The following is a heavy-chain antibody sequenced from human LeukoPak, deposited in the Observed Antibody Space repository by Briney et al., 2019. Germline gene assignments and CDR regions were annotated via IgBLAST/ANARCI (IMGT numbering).Heavy chain of an antibody. J-gene: IGHJ4*02. D-gene: IGHD3-10*01. CDR2: IKSKTDGGTI. Sequence: GGSLRLSCAAPGFTFSNAWMSWVRQAPGKGLEWVGRIKSKTDGGTIDYAAPVKGRFTISRDDSKNTLYLQMNSLKTEDTAVYYCTKDHGSGSYYFDYWGQGTLVTVSS. CDR1: GFTFSNAW. V-gene: IGHV3-15*01. CDR3: TKDHGSGSYYFDY.